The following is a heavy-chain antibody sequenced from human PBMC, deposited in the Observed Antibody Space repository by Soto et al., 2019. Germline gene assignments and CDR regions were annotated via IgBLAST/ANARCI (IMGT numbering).Heavy chain of an antibody. D-gene: IGHD3-9*01. V-gene: IGHV1-58*01. CDR1: GFTFTSSA. J-gene: IGHJ6*02. Sequence: SVKVSCKASGFTFTSSAVQWVRQARGQRLEWIGWIVVGSGNTNYAQKFQERVTITRDMSTSTAYMELSSLRSEDTAVYYCAAGGYYDILTGYSNYYYYYGMDVWGQGTTVTVSS. CDR3: AAGGYYDILTGYSNYYYYYGMDV. CDR2: IVVGSGNT.